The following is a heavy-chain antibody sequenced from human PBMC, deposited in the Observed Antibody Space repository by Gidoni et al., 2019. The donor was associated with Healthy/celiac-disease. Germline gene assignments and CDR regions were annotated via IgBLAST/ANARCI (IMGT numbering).Heavy chain of an antibody. Sequence: LSLTCTVFGGSISSSSYYWGWIRQPPGKGLEWIGSIYYSGSTYYNPSLKSRVTISVDTSKNQFSLKLSSVTAADTAVYYCASIRFLEWLPDYWGQGTLVTVSS. V-gene: IGHV4-39*01. J-gene: IGHJ4*02. CDR2: IYYSGST. CDR3: ASIRFLEWLPDY. D-gene: IGHD3-3*01. CDR1: GGSISSSSYY.